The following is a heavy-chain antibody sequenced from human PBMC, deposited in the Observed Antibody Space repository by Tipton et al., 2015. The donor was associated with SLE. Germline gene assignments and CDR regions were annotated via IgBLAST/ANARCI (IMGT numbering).Heavy chain of an antibody. CDR1: GYTLIDYF. CDR2: INFNRGDT. CDR3: VREYRHTGDSGSFDI. J-gene: IGHJ3*02. D-gene: IGHD2-21*01. V-gene: IGHV1-2*02. Sequence: QSGPEVKMPGASLKISCKASGYTLIDYFIHWVRQAPGQGLVWMGWINFNRGDTKNAQNFQGRVTMTRDTSTSTVSMVVSRLTTDDTAVYYCVREYRHTGDSGSFDIWGQGTLVTVPS.